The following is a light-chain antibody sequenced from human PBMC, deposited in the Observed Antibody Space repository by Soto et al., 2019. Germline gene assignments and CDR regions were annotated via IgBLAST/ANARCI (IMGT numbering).Light chain of an antibody. CDR1: QYSSAN. CDR3: QQRYSTPPDT. V-gene: IGKV1-39*01. Sequence: DIQMTQSPSSLSASVGDRVIITCRASQYSSANLNWYQKKSEKAPKLLIHAASSLHGGVPSRFSGSGSGTYFTLTISSLQTDDFATYYCQQRYSTPPDTFGQGKRLEMK. CDR2: AAS. J-gene: IGKJ2*01.